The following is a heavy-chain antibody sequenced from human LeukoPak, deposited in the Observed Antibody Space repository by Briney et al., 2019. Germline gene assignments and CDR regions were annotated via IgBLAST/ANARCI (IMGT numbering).Heavy chain of an antibody. V-gene: IGHV4-38-2*02. D-gene: IGHD3-10*01. Sequence: SETLSLTCTVSGYSIGNGYFWGWIRQPPGKGLEWIGYIYNSGSTKYNPSLKSRVTTSVDTSKNQFSLKLSSVTAADTAVYYCARRGPPRTLLRGVKSGWFDPWGQGTLVTVSS. J-gene: IGHJ5*02. CDR3: ARRGPPRTLLRGVKSGWFDP. CDR1: GYSIGNGYF. CDR2: IYNSGST.